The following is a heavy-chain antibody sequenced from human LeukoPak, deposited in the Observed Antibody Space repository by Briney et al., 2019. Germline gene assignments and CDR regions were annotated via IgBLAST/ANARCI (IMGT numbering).Heavy chain of an antibody. D-gene: IGHD1-26*01. V-gene: IGHV4-59*12. Sequence: RPSETLSLTCTVSGGSISSYYWSWIRQPPGKGLEWIGCIYYSGSTNYNPSLKSRVTISVDTSKNQFSLKLTSVTAADTAVYFCARALLLSAFDIWGQGKIVSVSS. CDR2: IYYSGST. CDR1: GGSISSYY. CDR3: ARALLLSAFDI. J-gene: IGHJ3*02.